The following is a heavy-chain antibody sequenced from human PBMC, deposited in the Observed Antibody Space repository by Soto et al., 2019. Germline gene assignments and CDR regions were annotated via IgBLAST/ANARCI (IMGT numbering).Heavy chain of an antibody. Sequence: QVQLVQSGAEVKKPGASVKVSCKASGYTFSTYGFSWVRQAPGQGLEWMGWIGAYNDDTNYAQNFQGRVTMTTDTSTTTSYMKLRNLRSDDTAVYFCARDWRGAEGFDPWGQGTLVTVSS. CDR1: GYTFSTYG. J-gene: IGHJ5*02. V-gene: IGHV1-18*01. CDR2: IGAYNDDT. D-gene: IGHD3-3*01. CDR3: ARDWRGAEGFDP.